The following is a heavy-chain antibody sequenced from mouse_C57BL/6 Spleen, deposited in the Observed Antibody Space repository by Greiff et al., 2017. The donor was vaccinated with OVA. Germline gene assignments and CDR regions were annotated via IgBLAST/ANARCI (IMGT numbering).Heavy chain of an antibody. CDR2: IYPGSGST. CDR3: ARGVSTMATGAFAY. D-gene: IGHD2-1*01. CDR1: GYTFTSYW. V-gene: IGHV1-55*01. Sequence: QVQLQQPGAELVKPGASVKMSCKASGYTFTSYWITWVKQRPGQGLEWIGDIYPGSGSTNYNEKFKSKATLTVDTSSSTAYMQLSSLTSEDSAVYYCARGVSTMATGAFAYWGQGTLVTVSA. J-gene: IGHJ3*01.